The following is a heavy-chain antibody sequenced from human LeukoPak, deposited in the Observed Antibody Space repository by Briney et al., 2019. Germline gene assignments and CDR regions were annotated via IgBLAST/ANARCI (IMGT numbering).Heavy chain of an antibody. J-gene: IGHJ1*01. CDR1: GFTFSSYS. CDR3: ARDLVIAAAARAEYLQH. CDR2: ISSSSSYT. V-gene: IGHV3-21*01. D-gene: IGHD6-13*01. Sequence: PGGSLRLSCAASGFTFSSYSMNWVRQAPGKGLEWVSSISSSSSYTYYADSVKGRFTISRDNAKNSLYLQMNSLRAEDTAVYYCARDLVIAAAARAEYLQHWGQGTLVTVSS.